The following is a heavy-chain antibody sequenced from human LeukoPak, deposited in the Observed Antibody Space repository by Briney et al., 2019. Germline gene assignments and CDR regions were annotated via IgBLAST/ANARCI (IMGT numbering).Heavy chain of an antibody. CDR1: GYTFTGYY. CDR3: AREVLYGGDHNWFDP. Sequence: GASVKASCKASGYTFTGYYMHWVRQAPGQGLEWMGRINPNSGGTNYAQKFQGRVTMTRDTSISTAYMELSRLRSDDTAVYYCAREVLYGGDHNWFDPWGQGSLVTVSS. CDR2: INPNSGGT. V-gene: IGHV1-2*06. J-gene: IGHJ5*02. D-gene: IGHD4-23*01.